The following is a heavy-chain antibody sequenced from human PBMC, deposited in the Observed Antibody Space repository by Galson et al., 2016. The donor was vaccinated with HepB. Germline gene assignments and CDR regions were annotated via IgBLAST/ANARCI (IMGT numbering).Heavy chain of an antibody. D-gene: IGHD5-24*01. V-gene: IGHV2-70*04. CDR3: ARIKGRRDGYNFHNAFDI. CDR1: GFPLSTSAMR. J-gene: IGHJ3*02. CDR2: IDWDDDK. Sequence: PALVKPTQTLTLTCTFSGFPLSTSAMRVAWIRQPPGKALEWLARIDWDDDKSYRTPLKTRLTNSKDTSKNQVVLTMTNMDPVDTATYYCARIKGRRDGYNFHNAFDIWGQGTMVTVSS.